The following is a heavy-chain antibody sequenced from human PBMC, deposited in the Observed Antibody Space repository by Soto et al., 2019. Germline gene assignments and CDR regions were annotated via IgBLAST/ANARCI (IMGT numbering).Heavy chain of an antibody. Sequence: EVQLVESGGGLVKPGGSLRLSCVVSGFTFSSYSMNWVRQAPGKGLEWVSYISSSSSYIHNADSGKGRFTISRDNAKNSVYLQMTRLRAEDTAVYYCARGKYADYYYMDVWGKGTTVTVSS. J-gene: IGHJ6*03. CDR3: ARGKYADYYYMDV. V-gene: IGHV3-21*01. D-gene: IGHD2-2*01. CDR2: ISSSSSYI. CDR1: GFTFSSYS.